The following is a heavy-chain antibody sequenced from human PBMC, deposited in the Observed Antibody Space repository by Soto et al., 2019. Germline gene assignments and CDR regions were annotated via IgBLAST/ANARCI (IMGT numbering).Heavy chain of an antibody. J-gene: IGHJ6*02. Sequence: EVQLLESGGGLVQPGGSLRLSCAASGFTFSSYAMSWVRQAPGKGLEWVSAISGSGGSTYYADSVKGRFTISRDNSKNTLYLQMNSLRAEDTAVYYCAKVEGDYGDTGGMDVWVQGTTVTVSS. CDR3: AKVEGDYGDTGGMDV. V-gene: IGHV3-23*01. CDR2: ISGSGGST. D-gene: IGHD4-17*01. CDR1: GFTFSSYA.